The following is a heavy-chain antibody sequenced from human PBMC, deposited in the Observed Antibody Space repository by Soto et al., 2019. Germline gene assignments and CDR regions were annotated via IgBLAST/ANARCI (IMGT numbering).Heavy chain of an antibody. Sequence: GGSLRLSCAASGFTFSSYAMSWVRQAPGKGLEWVSAISGSGGSTYYADSVKGRFTISRDNSKNTLYLQMNSLRAEGTAVYYWAKYRAIVVGYWLDPWGQGTLVTVTS. D-gene: IGHD2-21*01. J-gene: IGHJ5*02. CDR2: ISGSGGST. CDR1: GFTFSSYA. V-gene: IGHV3-23*01. CDR3: AKYRAIVVGYWLDP.